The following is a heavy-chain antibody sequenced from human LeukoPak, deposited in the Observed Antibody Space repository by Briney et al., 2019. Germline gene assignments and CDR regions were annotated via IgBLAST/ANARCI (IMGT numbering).Heavy chain of an antibody. CDR2: IYYSGST. D-gene: IGHD3-22*01. CDR3: ARGPIERVGYDSSGYYYGYFQH. V-gene: IGHV4-39*01. J-gene: IGHJ1*01. Sequence: PSETLSLTCTVSGGSISSSSYYWGWIRQPPGKGLEWIGSIYYSGSTYYNPSLKSRVTISVDTSKNQFSLKLSSVTAADTAVYYCARGPIERVGYDSSGYYYGYFQHWGQGTLVTVSS. CDR1: GGSISSSSYY.